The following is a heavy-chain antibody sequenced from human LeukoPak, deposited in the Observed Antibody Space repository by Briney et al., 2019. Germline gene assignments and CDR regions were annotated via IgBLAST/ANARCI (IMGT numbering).Heavy chain of an antibody. D-gene: IGHD1-7*01. CDR3: AKIRVSWNYAGDFHI. J-gene: IGHJ3*02. Sequence: GGSLRLSCTASGFTFAGYDMTWVRQAPGKGLEWVSLISPTGGSTYYADSLKGRFTISRDNSKNTVYLQMNSLRVEDTAVYYCAKIRVSWNYAGDFHIWGQGTMVTVSS. CDR2: ISPTGGST. CDR1: GFTFAGYD. V-gene: IGHV3-23*01.